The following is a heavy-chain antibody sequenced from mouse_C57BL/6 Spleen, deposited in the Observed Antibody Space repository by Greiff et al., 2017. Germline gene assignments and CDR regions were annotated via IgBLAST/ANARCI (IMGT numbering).Heavy chain of an antibody. V-gene: IGHV2-2*01. CDR2: IWSGGST. J-gene: IGHJ4*01. Sequence: VQLQESGPGLVQPSQSLSITCTVSGFSLTSYGVHWVRQSPGKGLEWLGVIWSGGSTDYNAAFISRLSISKDNSKSQVFFKMNSLQADDTAIYYCARLHYGKGYAMDYWGQGTSVTVSS. D-gene: IGHD2-1*01. CDR3: ARLHYGKGYAMDY. CDR1: GFSLTSYG.